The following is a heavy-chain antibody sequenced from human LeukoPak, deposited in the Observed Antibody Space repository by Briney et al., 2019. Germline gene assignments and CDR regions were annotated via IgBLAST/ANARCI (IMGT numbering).Heavy chain of an antibody. J-gene: IGHJ4*02. CDR1: GGSISSYY. D-gene: IGHD1-26*01. V-gene: IGHV4-59*08. CDR2: IYYSGST. CDR3: ARHGGTTTIRGFDY. Sequence: SETLSLTCTVSGGSISSYYWSWIRQPPGKGLEWIGYIYYSGSTNYNPSLKSRVTISVDTSKNQFSLKLSSVTAADTAVYYCARHGGTTTIRGFDYWGQGTLVTVSS.